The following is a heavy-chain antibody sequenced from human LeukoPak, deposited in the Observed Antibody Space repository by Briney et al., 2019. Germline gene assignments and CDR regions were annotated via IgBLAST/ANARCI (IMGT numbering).Heavy chain of an antibody. J-gene: IGHJ4*02. Sequence: GGSLRLSCAASGFTFSSYAMSWVRQAPGKGLEWVSAISGNVYSTYYADSVKGRFTISRGNSKNTLYLQMNSLRAEDTAVYYCAKTDYYDSSGSHYFDYWGQGTLVTVSS. D-gene: IGHD3-22*01. CDR3: AKTDYYDSSGSHYFDY. V-gene: IGHV3-23*01. CDR2: ISGNVYST. CDR1: GFTFSSYA.